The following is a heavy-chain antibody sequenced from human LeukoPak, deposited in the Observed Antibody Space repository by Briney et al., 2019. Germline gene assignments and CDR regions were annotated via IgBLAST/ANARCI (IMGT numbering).Heavy chain of an antibody. CDR3: ARVYDILTGYPNHMDV. J-gene: IGHJ6*03. V-gene: IGHV3-74*01. D-gene: IGHD3-9*01. CDR1: GFTFSSYW. Sequence: GGSLRLSCAASGFTFSSYWMHWVRQAPGKGLVWVSAISGSGASTYYADSVKGRFTISRDNAKNTLYLQMNSLRAEDTAVYYCARVYDILTGYPNHMDVWGKGTTVTISS. CDR2: ISGSGAST.